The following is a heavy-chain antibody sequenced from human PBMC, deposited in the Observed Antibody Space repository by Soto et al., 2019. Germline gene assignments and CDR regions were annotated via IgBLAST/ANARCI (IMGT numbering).Heavy chain of an antibody. CDR1: GGSISSYY. J-gene: IGHJ6*02. D-gene: IGHD2-2*01. CDR2: IYYSGST. Sequence: SETLSLTCTVSGGSISSYYWSWIRQPPGKGLEWIGYIYYSGSTNYNPSLKSRVTISVDTSKNQFSLKLSSVTAADTAVYYCARDLEGCSSTSCEDYYYYYGMDVWGQGTTVTVSS. V-gene: IGHV4-59*01. CDR3: ARDLEGCSSTSCEDYYYYYGMDV.